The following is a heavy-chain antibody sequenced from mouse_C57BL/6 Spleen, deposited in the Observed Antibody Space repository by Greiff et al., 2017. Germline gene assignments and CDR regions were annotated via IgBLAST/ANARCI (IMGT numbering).Heavy chain of an antibody. D-gene: IGHD1-1*01. Sequence: LQLQQSGPGLVAPSQSLSITCTVSGFSLTSYAISWVRQPPGKGLEWLGVIWTGGGTNYNSALNSRLSISKDNSKSQVFLKMNSLQTDDAARYYCASYYYGSSHWYFDVWGTGTTVTVSS. J-gene: IGHJ1*03. CDR1: GFSLTSYA. V-gene: IGHV2-9-1*01. CDR3: ASYYYGSSHWYFDV. CDR2: IWTGGGT.